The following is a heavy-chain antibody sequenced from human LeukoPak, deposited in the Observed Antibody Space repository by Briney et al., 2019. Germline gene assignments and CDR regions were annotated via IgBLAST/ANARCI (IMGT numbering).Heavy chain of an antibody. CDR3: AREYFGIHYVSNYFNY. CDR2: IIPIFGTA. CDR1: GGTFSSYA. V-gene: IGHV1-69*01. D-gene: IGHD1-26*01. J-gene: IGHJ4*02. Sequence: GSSVEVSCKASGGTFSSYAISWVRQAPGQGLEWMGGIIPIFGTANYAQKFQGRVTITADESTSTAYMELSSLRSEDTAVYYCAREYFGIHYVSNYFNYWGQGTLDTVSS.